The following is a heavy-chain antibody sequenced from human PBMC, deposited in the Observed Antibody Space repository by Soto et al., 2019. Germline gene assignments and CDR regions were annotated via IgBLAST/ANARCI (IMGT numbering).Heavy chain of an antibody. V-gene: IGHV3-11*01. J-gene: IGHJ3*02. CDR1: GFKFSDYY. CDR3: ARAYSDAFDI. CDR2: IGSSGTGI. Sequence: QVQLVESGGDLVKPGGSLRLSCAASGFKFSDYYMTWIRQAPGKGLEWVSYIGSSGTGIYYADSVKGRFTISRDNAKNSLYLQMSSLRAEDTAVYYCARAYSDAFDIWGQGTMVTVSS. D-gene: IGHD2-15*01.